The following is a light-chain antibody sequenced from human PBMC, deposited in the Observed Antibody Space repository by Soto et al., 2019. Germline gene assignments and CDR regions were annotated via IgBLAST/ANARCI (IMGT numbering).Light chain of an antibody. CDR1: SSDVGSYNS. CDR2: EVT. CDR3: FSYAGSSIWV. V-gene: IGLV2-23*02. Sequence: QSVLTQPPSASGSPGQSVAISCTGTSSDVGSYNSIAWYQQLPGKAPRVMIFEVTKRPSGISNRFSGSKSGSTASLTISGLQAEDEADYFCFSYAGSSIWVFGGGTKLTVL. J-gene: IGLJ3*02.